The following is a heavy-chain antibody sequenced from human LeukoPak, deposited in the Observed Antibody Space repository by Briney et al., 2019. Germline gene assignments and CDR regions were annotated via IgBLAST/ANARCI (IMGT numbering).Heavy chain of an antibody. Sequence: SGPTLVNPTETLTLTCTVSGFSLRNARMGVSWIRQPPGKALEWLSHIFSNDEKSYSTSLKSRLTISKDTSKSQVVLTITNMDPVDTATYYCARSTTIFGVVILEYYFDYWGQGTLVTVSS. D-gene: IGHD3-3*01. CDR2: IFSNDEK. V-gene: IGHV2-26*01. CDR1: GFSLRNARMG. CDR3: ARSTTIFGVVILEYYFDY. J-gene: IGHJ4*02.